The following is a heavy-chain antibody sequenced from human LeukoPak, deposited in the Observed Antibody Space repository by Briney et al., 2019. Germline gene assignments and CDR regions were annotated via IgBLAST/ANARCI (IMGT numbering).Heavy chain of an antibody. Sequence: SVXVSCKASGGTFSRYAMRWVRQAPGQGVEWMGGIIPIFGTPNYAQKFHARVTITAHESTSTAYMELSSLRSEDTAVYYCASGGQLEREYFDYWGQGTLVTVSS. J-gene: IGHJ4*02. CDR2: IIPIFGTP. CDR3: ASGGQLEREYFDY. CDR1: GGTFSRYA. V-gene: IGHV1-69*01. D-gene: IGHD1-1*01.